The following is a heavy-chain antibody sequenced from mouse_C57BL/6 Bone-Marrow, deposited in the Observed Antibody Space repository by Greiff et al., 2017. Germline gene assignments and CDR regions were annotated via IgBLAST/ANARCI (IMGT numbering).Heavy chain of an antibody. Sequence: EVKLMESGGGLVKPGGSLKLSCAASGFTFSSYAMSWVRQTPEKRLEWVATISDGGSYTYYPDNVKGRFTISRDNAKNNPYLQMGHLKSEDTAMYYCARYGSSSFAYWGQGTLVTVSA. J-gene: IGHJ3*01. CDR2: ISDGGSYT. CDR3: ARYGSSSFAY. D-gene: IGHD1-1*01. V-gene: IGHV5-4*03. CDR1: GFTFSSYA.